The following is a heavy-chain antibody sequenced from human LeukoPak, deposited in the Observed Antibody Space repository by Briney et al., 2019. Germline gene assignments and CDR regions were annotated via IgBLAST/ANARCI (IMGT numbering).Heavy chain of an antibody. D-gene: IGHD5-12*01. CDR2: IYYSGST. Sequence: SETLSLTCTVSGGSMSSYSWNWVRQPPGKGLEWIGYIYYSGSTNYNPSLKSRVTISVDTSKNQFSLKLSSVTAADTAVYYCARQAIRGLYYFDYWGQGTLVTVSS. J-gene: IGHJ4*02. CDR1: GGSMSSYS. CDR3: ARQAIRGLYYFDY. V-gene: IGHV4-59*08.